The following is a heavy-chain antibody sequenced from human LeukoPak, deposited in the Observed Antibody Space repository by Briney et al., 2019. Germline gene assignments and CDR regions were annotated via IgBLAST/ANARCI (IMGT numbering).Heavy chain of an antibody. V-gene: IGHV3-23*01. D-gene: IGHD3-22*01. CDR3: AKDQGGTYDSSGYYYRY. J-gene: IGHJ4*02. CDR1: GFTFSSYA. Sequence: GGSLRLSCAASGFTFSSYAMSWVRQAPGKGLEWVPAISGSGGSTYYANSVKGRFTISRDNSKNTLYLQLNSLRAEDTAGYYWAKDQGGTYDSSGYYYRYWGQGTLVTVSS. CDR2: ISGSGGST.